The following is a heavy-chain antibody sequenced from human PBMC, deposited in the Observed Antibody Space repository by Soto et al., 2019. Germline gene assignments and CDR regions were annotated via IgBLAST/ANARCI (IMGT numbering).Heavy chain of an antibody. CDR3: AREFSNSPEAFDS. CDR2: IYYTGST. J-gene: IGHJ4*02. CDR1: GGSVNSGNFY. D-gene: IGHD6-6*01. V-gene: IGHV4-61*01. Sequence: PSETLSLTCTVSGGSVNSGNFYWSWIRQPPGRGLEWIGYIYYTGSTSYNPSLKSRVTISIDTSTNQFSLKLSSVTDADTAVYYCAREFSNSPEAFDSWGQGSLVTVSS.